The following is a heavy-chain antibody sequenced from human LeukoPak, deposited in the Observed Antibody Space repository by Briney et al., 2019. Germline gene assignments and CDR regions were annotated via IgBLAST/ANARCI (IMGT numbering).Heavy chain of an antibody. Sequence: KSSETLSLTCTVSGYSISSGYYWGWIRQPPGKGLEWIGSIYHSGSTYYNPSLKSRVTISVDTSKNQFSLKLSSVTAADTAVYYCARGVAFTYYYDSSGYYFDCWGQGTLVTVSS. V-gene: IGHV4-38-2*02. D-gene: IGHD3-22*01. CDR3: ARGVAFTYYYDSSGYYFDC. CDR2: IYHSGST. J-gene: IGHJ4*02. CDR1: GYSISSGYY.